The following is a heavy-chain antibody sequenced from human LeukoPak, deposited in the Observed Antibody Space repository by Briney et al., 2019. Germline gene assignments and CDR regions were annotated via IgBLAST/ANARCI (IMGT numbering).Heavy chain of an antibody. V-gene: IGHV3-23*01. D-gene: IGHD6-13*01. Sequence: GGSLRLSCAASGFTFSTYAMSWVRQTPGKGLEWVSAVSGSGDSTYYADSVKGRFTISRDNSKNTLYLHMNSLRAEDTAIYYCAKGGDIAAAGTLHFDHWGQGTLVTVSS. CDR1: GFTFSTYA. CDR2: VSGSGDST. J-gene: IGHJ1*01. CDR3: AKGGDIAAAGTLHFDH.